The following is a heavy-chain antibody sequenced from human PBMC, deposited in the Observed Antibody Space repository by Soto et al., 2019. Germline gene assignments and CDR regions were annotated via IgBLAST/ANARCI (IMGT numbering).Heavy chain of an antibody. CDR3: AVSPSYYYYGMDV. CDR1: GFTVSSNY. D-gene: IGHD3-16*01. V-gene: IGHV3-66*01. CDR2: IYSGGST. Sequence: EVQLVESGGGLVQPGGSLRLSCAASGFTVSSNYMSWVRQAPGKGLEWVSVIYSGGSTYYADSVKGRFTISRDNSKNTLYLQMNSLRAEYTAVYYCAVSPSYYYYGMDVWGQGTTVTVSS. J-gene: IGHJ6*02.